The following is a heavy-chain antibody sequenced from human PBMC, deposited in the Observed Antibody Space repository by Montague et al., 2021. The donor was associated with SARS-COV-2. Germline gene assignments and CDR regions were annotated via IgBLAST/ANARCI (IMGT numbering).Heavy chain of an antibody. CDR2: INHGGNT. CDR3: ARGGSSSSGVY. D-gene: IGHD6-6*01. CDR1: GGSFSGYL. Sequence: SETLSLTCAVHGGSFSGYLWSWIRQPPGKGLERIGQINHGGNTNYNPSLMSRVTISVDMSKSQFSLKLSSVTAADTAVYYCARGGSSSSGVYWGQGTLVTVSS. J-gene: IGHJ4*02. V-gene: IGHV4-34*01.